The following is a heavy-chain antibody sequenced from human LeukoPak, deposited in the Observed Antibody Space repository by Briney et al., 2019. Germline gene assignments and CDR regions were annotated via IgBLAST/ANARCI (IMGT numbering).Heavy chain of an antibody. CDR3: AKQAGVRGVITPFDY. V-gene: IGHV3-30-3*02. J-gene: IGHJ4*02. D-gene: IGHD3-10*01. CDR1: GFTFSSYA. CDR2: ISYDGSNK. Sequence: GGSLRLSCAASGFTFSSYAMHWVRQAPGKGLEWVAVISYDGSNKYYADSVKGRFTISRDNSKNTLYLQMNSLRAEDTALYYCAKQAGVRGVITPFDYWGQGTLVTVSS.